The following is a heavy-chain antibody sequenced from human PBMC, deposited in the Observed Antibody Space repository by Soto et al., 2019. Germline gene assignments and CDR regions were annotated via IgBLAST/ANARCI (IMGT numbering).Heavy chain of an antibody. V-gene: IGHV3-53*04. CDR1: GFTVSSNY. J-gene: IGHJ5*02. Sequence: GGSLRLSCAASGFTVSSNYMSWVRQAPGKGLEWVSVIYSGGSTYYADSVKGRFTISRHNSKNTLYLQMNSLRAEDTAVYYCARDRSRGDSSSSEWFDPWGQGTLVTVSS. D-gene: IGHD6-6*01. CDR3: ARDRSRGDSSSSEWFDP. CDR2: IYSGGST.